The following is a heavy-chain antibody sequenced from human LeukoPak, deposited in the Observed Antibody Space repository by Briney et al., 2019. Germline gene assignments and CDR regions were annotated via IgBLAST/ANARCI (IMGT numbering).Heavy chain of an antibody. Sequence: GGSLRLSCAASQFTFDDYGMSWVRQAPGKGLEWVAGINWNGASIGYADSVKGRFTISRDNAKNSLYLQMNTLQAEDTALYYCARGPGYTSGWFHYFASSGQGTLVIVSS. CDR1: QFTFDDYG. CDR2: INWNGASI. J-gene: IGHJ4*02. V-gene: IGHV3-20*04. CDR3: ARGPGYTSGWFHYFAS. D-gene: IGHD6-19*01.